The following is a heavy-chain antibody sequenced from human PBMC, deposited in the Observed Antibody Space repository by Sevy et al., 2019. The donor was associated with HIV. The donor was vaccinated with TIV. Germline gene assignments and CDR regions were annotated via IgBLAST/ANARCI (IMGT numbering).Heavy chain of an antibody. V-gene: IGHV3-23*01. J-gene: IGHJ4*02. CDR2: ITESDADI. Sequence: GGSLRLSCVASGLTISDYVLYWVRQAPGKGLEWVSAITESDADITYADSVKGRFTVSRDNSKNTVYLQMGSLRAEDTAVYYCAKFGVCVATGGFDYWGQGTQVTVSS. CDR1: GLTISDYV. D-gene: IGHD3-3*01. CDR3: AKFGVCVATGGFDY.